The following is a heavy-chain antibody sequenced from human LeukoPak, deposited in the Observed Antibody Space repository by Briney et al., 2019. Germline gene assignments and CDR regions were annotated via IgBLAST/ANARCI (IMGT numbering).Heavy chain of an antibody. Sequence: ETLSLTCTVSGGSISSYYWSWIRQPPGKGLEWVSVIYSGGNTYYADSVKGRFTISRDNSKNTLYLQMNSLRAEDTAVYYCARDGRSCTSSSCYYYYYYMDVWGKGTTVTVSS. V-gene: IGHV3-53*01. D-gene: IGHD2-2*01. CDR3: ARDGRSCTSSSCYYYYYYMDV. CDR1: GGSISSYY. CDR2: IYSGGNT. J-gene: IGHJ6*03.